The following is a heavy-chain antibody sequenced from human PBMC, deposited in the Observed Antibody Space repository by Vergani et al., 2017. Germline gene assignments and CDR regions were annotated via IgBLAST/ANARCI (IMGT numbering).Heavy chain of an antibody. CDR2: INHSGST. CDR3: ARASVVVVPAAIYWFDP. J-gene: IGHJ5*02. Sequence: QVQLQQWGAGLLKPSETLSLICAVYGGYFSGYYWSWIRQPPGMGLEWIGEINHSGSTNYNPSLKSRVTISVDTSKNQFSLKLSSVTAADTAVYYWARASVVVVPAAIYWFDPWGQGTLVTVSS. V-gene: IGHV4-34*01. D-gene: IGHD2-2*01. CDR1: GGYFSGYY.